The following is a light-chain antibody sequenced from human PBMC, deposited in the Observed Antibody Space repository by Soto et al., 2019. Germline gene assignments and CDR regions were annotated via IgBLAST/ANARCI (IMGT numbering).Light chain of an antibody. CDR1: NIGNKR. V-gene: IGLV3-21*04. Sequence: SYELTQPPSVSVAPEKTATITCGGNNIGNKRVHWYRQKPGQAPVLVISYDGDRPSGIPERFSGSNSGNTATLTISRVEDGDEADYYCQVWDIMTDNYVFGPGTKLTVL. CDR2: YDG. J-gene: IGLJ1*01. CDR3: QVWDIMTDNYV.